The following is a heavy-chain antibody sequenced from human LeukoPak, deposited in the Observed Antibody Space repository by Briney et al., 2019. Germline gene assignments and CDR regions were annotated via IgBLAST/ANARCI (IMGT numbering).Heavy chain of an antibody. V-gene: IGHV3-33*01. CDR2: IWYDGSNK. CDR1: GFTFSSNG. CDR3: ARVCGDCYYYGMDD. Sequence: PGGSLRLSCAASGFTFSSNGMHWVRQAPGKGLEWVAVIWYDGSNKYYADSVKGRFTISRDNSKNTLYLQMNSLRAEDTAVYYCARVCGDCYYYGMDDWGKGTTVTVSS. J-gene: IGHJ6*04. D-gene: IGHD2-21*01.